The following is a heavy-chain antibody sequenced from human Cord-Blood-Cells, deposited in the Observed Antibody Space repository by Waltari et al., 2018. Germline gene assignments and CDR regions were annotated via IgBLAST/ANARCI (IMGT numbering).Heavy chain of an antibody. J-gene: IGHJ3*02. V-gene: IGHV1-24*01. CDR1: GSTLTELS. CDR2: FDPEDGET. CDR3: ATDRYSSSIDAFDI. Sequence: QVQLVQSVAEVKKPGASVKVSCKVSGSTLTELSMHWVRQAPGKGLEWMGGFDPEDGETIYAQEFQGRVTMTEDTSTDTAYMELSSLRSEDTAVYYCATDRYSSSIDAFDIWGQGTMVTVSS. D-gene: IGHD6-6*01.